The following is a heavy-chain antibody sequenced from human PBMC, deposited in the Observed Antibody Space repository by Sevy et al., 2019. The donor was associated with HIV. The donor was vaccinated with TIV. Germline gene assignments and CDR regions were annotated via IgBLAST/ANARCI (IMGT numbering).Heavy chain of an antibody. CDR1: GYSITSGYL. CDR2: VYHSGST. D-gene: IGHD3-10*01. J-gene: IGHJ4*02. V-gene: IGHV4-38-2*01. CDR3: ARHSHGSGTYYVPFDS. Sequence: SETLSLTCPVSGYSITSGYLWGWIRQPPGKGLEWIGSVYHSGSTYYNPSLNSRVITSVDTSRNQFSLKLNSVTAADTAVYYCARHSHGSGTYYVPFDSWGQGTLVTVSS.